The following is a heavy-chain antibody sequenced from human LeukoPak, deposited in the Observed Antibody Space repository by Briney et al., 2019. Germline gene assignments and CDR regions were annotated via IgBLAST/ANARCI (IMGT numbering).Heavy chain of an antibody. CDR1: GGSISSSSYY. J-gene: IGHJ4*02. V-gene: IGHV4-39*01. D-gene: IGHD1-26*01. CDR3: ARGMSGSYCFDY. Sequence: PSETLSLTCTVSGGSISSSSYYWGWIRQPPGKGLEWIGSIYYSGSTYYNPSLKSRVTISVDTSKNQFSLKLSSVTAADTAVYYCARGMSGSYCFDYWGQGTLVTVSS. CDR2: IYYSGST.